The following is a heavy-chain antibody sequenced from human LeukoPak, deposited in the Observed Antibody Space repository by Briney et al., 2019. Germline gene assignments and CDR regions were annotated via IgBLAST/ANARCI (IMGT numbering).Heavy chain of an antibody. CDR3: ARLPHLAI. CDR1: GGSISGSGYS. Sequence: SETPSLTCTVSGGSISGSGYSWGWIRQPPGKGLEWIGNIFYGGSTYYNPSLKTRFTISIDTSKNQFSLKLSSVTAADTAVYYCARLPHLAIWGQGTVVTVSS. V-gene: IGHV4-39*01. J-gene: IGHJ3*02. CDR2: IFYGGST.